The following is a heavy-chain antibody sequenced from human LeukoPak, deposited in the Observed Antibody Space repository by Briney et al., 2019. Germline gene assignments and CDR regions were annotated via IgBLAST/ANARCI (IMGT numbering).Heavy chain of an antibody. D-gene: IGHD3-22*01. V-gene: IGHV3-48*01. J-gene: IGHJ4*02. CDR3: ARRLSSGYPIDY. CDR1: GFTFSMNS. Sequence: PGGSLRLSCAASGFTFSMNSINWVRQAPGKGLEWVSYISSSSSTIYYADSVKGRFTISRDNAKNSLYLQMNGLRAEDTAVYYCARRLSSGYPIDYWGQGTLVTVSS. CDR2: ISSSSSTI.